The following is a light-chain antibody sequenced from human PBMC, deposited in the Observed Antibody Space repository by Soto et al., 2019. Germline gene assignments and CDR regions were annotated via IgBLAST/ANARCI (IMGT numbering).Light chain of an antibody. CDR3: QQYHNFPIT. CDR2: DAS. CDR1: QHLNIY. V-gene: IGKV1-33*01. J-gene: IGKJ5*01. Sequence: DFQMPQSPSSLSASAWDRITITCQASQHLNIYLNWYQHQPGKAPKLLIFDASNLATGVPSRFSGSGSGTDFTFTISSLQPEDFATYYCQQYHNFPITFGQGTRLEI.